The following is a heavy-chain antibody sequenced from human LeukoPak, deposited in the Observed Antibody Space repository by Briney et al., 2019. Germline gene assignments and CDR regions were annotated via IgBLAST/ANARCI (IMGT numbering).Heavy chain of an antibody. J-gene: IGHJ4*02. CDR2: IYYSGST. D-gene: IGHD3-10*01. Sequence: SETLSLTCTVSGGSISSYYWGWIRQPPGKGLEWIGSIYYSGSTYYNPSLKSRVTISVDTSKNQFSLKLSSVTAADTAVYYCARRGDNYYGSGSYSFDYWGQGTLVTVSS. CDR1: GGSISSYY. V-gene: IGHV4-39*01. CDR3: ARRGDNYYGSGSYSFDY.